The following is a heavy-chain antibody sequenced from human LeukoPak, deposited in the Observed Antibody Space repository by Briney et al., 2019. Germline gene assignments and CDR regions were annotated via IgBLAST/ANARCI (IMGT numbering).Heavy chain of an antibody. CDR2: IEGDARSQ. J-gene: IGHJ4*02. D-gene: IGHD6-19*01. Sequence: PGGSLRLSCTASGFSLLNYWMTWVRQGPGKGLEWVANIEGDARSQYYGDPVKGRFTISRDNAKNSLYLQMDSLRAEDTAIYYCARVIVAVVGQSDHFDSWGPGTAVTVSS. CDR3: ARVIVAVVGQSDHFDS. V-gene: IGHV3-7*03. CDR1: GFSLLNYW.